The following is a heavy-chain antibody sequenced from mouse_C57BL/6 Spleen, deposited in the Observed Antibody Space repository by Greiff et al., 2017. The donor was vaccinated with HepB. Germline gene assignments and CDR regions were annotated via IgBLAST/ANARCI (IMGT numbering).Heavy chain of an antibody. CDR3: ARLDSSGYAY. CDR1: GFTFSDYY. CDR2: INYDGSST. J-gene: IGHJ3*01. V-gene: IGHV5-16*01. Sequence: DVMLVESEGGLVQPGSSMKLSCTASGFTFSDYYMAWVRQVPEKGLEWVANINYDGSSTYYLDSLKSRFIISRDNAKNILYLQMSSLKSEDTATYYCARLDSSGYAYWGQGTLVTVSA. D-gene: IGHD3-2*02.